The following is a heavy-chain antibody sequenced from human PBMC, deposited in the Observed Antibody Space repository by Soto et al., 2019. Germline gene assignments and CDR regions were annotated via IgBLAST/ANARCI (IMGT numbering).Heavy chain of an antibody. CDR1: GYSFTSYW. V-gene: IGHV5-51*01. Sequence: GESLKISCKGSGYSFTSYWIGWVRQMPGKGLEWMGIIYPGDSDTRYSPSFQGQVTISAAKSISTAYLQWSSLKASDTAMYYCATSRKYSSSWYKFHYYYGMDVWGQGTTVTVSS. CDR3: ATSRKYSSSWYKFHYYYGMDV. J-gene: IGHJ6*02. D-gene: IGHD6-13*01. CDR2: IYPGDSDT.